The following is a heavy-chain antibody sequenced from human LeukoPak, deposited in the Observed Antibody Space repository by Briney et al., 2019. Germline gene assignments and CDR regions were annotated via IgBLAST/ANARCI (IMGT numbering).Heavy chain of an antibody. CDR3: ARDRGAPDAFQI. J-gene: IGHJ3*02. D-gene: IGHD4-17*01. CDR1: GYTFTGYR. Sequence: ASVKVSCEASGYTFTGYRLYWVRQAPGQGLEWMGWINSNGGATNYAQKFQGRVDMTRDTSISTAYMELSRLRSDDTAVYYCARDRGAPDAFQIWGQGKMVTVSS. V-gene: IGHV1-2*02. CDR2: INSNGGAT.